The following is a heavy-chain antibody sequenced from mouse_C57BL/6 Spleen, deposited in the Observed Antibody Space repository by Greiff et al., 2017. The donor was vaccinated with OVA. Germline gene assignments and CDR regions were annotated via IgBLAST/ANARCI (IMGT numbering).Heavy chain of an antibody. CDR2: ISSGSSTI. D-gene: IGHD2-5*01. V-gene: IGHV5-17*01. J-gene: IGHJ3*01. CDR3: ARRSNYGSLAY. Sequence: EVKLVESGGGLVKPGGSLKLSCAASGFTFSDYGMHWVRQAPGKGLEWVAYISSGSSTIYYADTVKGRFTISRDNAKNTLFLQMTSLRSEDTAMYYCARRSNYGSLAYWGQGTLVTVSA. CDR1: GFTFSDYG.